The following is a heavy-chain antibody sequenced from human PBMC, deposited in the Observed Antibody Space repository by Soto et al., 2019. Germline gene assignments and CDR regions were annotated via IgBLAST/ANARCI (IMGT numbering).Heavy chain of an antibody. J-gene: IGHJ3*02. CDR1: GGSISSSSYY. D-gene: IGHD6-19*01. CDR2: IYYSGST. CDR3: ARQAGYSSGWYPGGAFDI. V-gene: IGHV4-39*01. Sequence: QLQLQESGPGLVKPSETLSLTCTVSGGSISSSSYYWGWIRQPPGKGLEWIGSIYYSGSTYYNPSLKSRVTISVDTSKNRFSLKLSSGTAADRAVYYCARQAGYSSGWYPGGAFDIWGQGTMVTVSS.